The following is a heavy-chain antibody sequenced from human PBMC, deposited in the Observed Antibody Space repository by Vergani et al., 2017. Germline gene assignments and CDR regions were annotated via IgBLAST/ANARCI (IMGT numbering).Heavy chain of an antibody. V-gene: IGHV3-23*04. CDR1: GFTFSSHA. CDR2: IKNTGDST. D-gene: IGHD5-24*01. CDR3: GRGSDNYN. Sequence: VQLVESGGGVVQPGRSLRVSCAGSGFTFSSHAMSWVRQGHGQGLEWVSSIKNTGDSTHYADSVKGRFTISRDNSKNTLYLQMNSLRVEDTAVYYCGRGSDNYNWGQGTLVTVSS. J-gene: IGHJ4*02.